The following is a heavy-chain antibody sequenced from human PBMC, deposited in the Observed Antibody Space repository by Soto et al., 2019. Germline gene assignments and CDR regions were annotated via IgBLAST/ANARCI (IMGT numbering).Heavy chain of an antibody. Sequence: PSETLSLTCTVSGGSISSYYWSWIRQSAGKGLEWIGRIYNGGNTQYNPSLKSRVTMSADTSKNQFSLRLNSVTAADTAVYYCARDGSDSYGLDVWGQGTTATVSS. CDR1: GGSISSYY. D-gene: IGHD3-10*01. CDR3: ARDGSDSYGLDV. V-gene: IGHV4-4*07. CDR2: IYNGGNT. J-gene: IGHJ6*02.